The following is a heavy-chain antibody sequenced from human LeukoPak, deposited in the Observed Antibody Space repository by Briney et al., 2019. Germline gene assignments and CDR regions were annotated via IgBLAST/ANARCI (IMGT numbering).Heavy chain of an antibody. D-gene: IGHD2-2*01. CDR3: NRDPYDHCSGASCYVDY. Sequence: GGSLRLSCAASGFTFSNAWMSWVRQAPGKGLEWVGFIRSKAYGGTTEYAASVKGRFTISRDDSKSITYLQMNSLNTEDTAVYYCNRDPYDHCSGASCYVDYWGQGTLVTVSS. CDR2: IRSKAYGGTT. J-gene: IGHJ4*02. V-gene: IGHV3-49*04. CDR1: GFTFSNAW.